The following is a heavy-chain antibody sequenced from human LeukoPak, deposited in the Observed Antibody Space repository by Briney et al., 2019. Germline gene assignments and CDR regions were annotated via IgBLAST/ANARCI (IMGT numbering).Heavy chain of an antibody. CDR1: TFTFSHYE. V-gene: IGHV3-48*03. CDR3: AREFVLGAAKNYFDY. CDR2: ISSVGNTI. D-gene: IGHD2-21*02. Sequence: QAGGSLRLSCAASTFTFSHYEMNWVRQAPGKGLEWVSYISSVGNTIYYADSVKGRFTISRDNSKNTLSLQMNSLRAEDTALYYCAREFVLGAAKNYFDYWGQGALVTVSS. J-gene: IGHJ4*02.